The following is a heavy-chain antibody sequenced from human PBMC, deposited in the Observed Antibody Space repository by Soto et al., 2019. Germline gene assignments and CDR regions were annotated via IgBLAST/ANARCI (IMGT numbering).Heavy chain of an antibody. V-gene: IGHV3-9*01. CDR3: AKDTYSGSYYYYYGMDV. J-gene: IGHJ6*02. Sequence: SLRLSCAASGFTVSSNYMSWVRQAPGKGLEWVSGISWNSGSIGYADSVKGRFTISRDNAKNSLYLQMNSLRAEDTALYYCAKDTYSGSYYYYYGMDVWGQGTTVTVSS. D-gene: IGHD1-26*01. CDR2: ISWNSGSI. CDR1: GFTVSSNY.